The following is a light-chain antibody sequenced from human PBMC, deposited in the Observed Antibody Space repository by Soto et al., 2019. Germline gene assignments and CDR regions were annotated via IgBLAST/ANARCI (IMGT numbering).Light chain of an antibody. CDR2: GAS. J-gene: IGKJ4*01. Sequence: EIVMTQSPATLSVSPGERVTLSCRASQSVSGNLAWYQQKPGQAPRLLIYGASTRATGIPARFSGSGSGTEFTLTISSLQSEDFAVYYCQQYNNWLFTFGGGTRVVIK. V-gene: IGKV3-15*01. CDR3: QQYNNWLFT. CDR1: QSVSGN.